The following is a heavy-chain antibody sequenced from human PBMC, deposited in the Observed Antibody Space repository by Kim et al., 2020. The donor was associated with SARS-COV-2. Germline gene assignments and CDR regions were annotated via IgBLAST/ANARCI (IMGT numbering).Heavy chain of an antibody. Sequence: ASVKVSCKASGYTFTSYGISWVRQAPGQGLEWMGWISAYNGNTNYAQKLQGRVTMTTDTSTSTAYMELRSLRSDDTAVYYCARFDGLLFNQLLSYYYGMDVWGQGTTVTVSS. J-gene: IGHJ6*02. CDR3: ARFDGLLFNQLLSYYYGMDV. CDR2: ISAYNGNT. CDR1: GYTFTSYG. V-gene: IGHV1-18*01. D-gene: IGHD2-2*01.